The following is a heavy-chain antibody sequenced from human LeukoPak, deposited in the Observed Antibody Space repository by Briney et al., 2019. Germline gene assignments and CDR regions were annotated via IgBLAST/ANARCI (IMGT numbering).Heavy chain of an antibody. CDR1: GFTFSNYA. CDR3: AKWAEVGATPTEYFQH. CDR2: ISSSDGST. D-gene: IGHD1-26*01. J-gene: IGHJ1*01. V-gene: IGHV3-23*01. Sequence: GGSLRLSCAASGFTFSNYAMNWVRQAPGRGLEWVSVISSSDGSTNYADSVKGRFTISRDNSKNTLYLQMNSLRAEDTAVYYCAKWAEVGATPTEYFQHWGQGTLVTVSS.